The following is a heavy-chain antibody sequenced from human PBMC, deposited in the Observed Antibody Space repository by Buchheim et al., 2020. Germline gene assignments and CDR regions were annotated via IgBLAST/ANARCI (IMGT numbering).Heavy chain of an antibody. V-gene: IGHV4-61*02. CDR2: IYTSVST. J-gene: IGHJ6*02. CDR1: GGSISSGSYY. D-gene: IGHD3-3*01. CDR3: AREARSYYDFWSGYYTAGGYYYYGMDV. Sequence: QVQLQESGPGLVKPSQTLSLTCTVSGGSISSGSYYWSWIRQPAGKGLEWIGRIYTSVSTNYNPSLKSRVTISVDTSKNQFSLKLSSVTAADTAVYYCAREARSYYDFWSGYYTAGGYYYYGMDVWGQGTT.